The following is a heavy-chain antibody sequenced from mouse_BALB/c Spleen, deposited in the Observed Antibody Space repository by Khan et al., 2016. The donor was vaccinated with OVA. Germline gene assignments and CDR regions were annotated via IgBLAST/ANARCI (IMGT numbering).Heavy chain of an antibody. D-gene: IGHD1-1*01. CDR2: ISYSGRT. J-gene: IGHJ2*01. CDR1: DYSITSDYA. CDR3: ARSVTITTVVATDFDY. Sequence: EVQLQESGPGLVKPSQSLSLTCTVTDYSITSDYAWNWIRQFPGNKLEWMGYISYSGRTSYNPSLKSRISITRDTSKNLFFLQLNSVTTEDTATYYCARSVTITTVVATDFDYWGQGTTLTVSS. V-gene: IGHV3-2*02.